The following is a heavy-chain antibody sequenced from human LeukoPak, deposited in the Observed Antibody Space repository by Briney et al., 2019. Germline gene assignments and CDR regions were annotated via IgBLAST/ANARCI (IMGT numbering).Heavy chain of an antibody. J-gene: IGHJ5*02. V-gene: IGHV1-69*01. CDR3: VRVPDYEILTGYYGWFDP. CDR2: SIPIFGSA. D-gene: IGHD3-9*01. CDR1: GGNFSSFD. Sequence: SVKVSCKASGGNFSSFDINWVRQAPGLGLEWVGGSIPIFGSANNAQKFRGRVTITADESTRTVYMELSSLRSEDTAVYYCVRVPDYEILTGYYGWFDPWGQGTLVTVSS.